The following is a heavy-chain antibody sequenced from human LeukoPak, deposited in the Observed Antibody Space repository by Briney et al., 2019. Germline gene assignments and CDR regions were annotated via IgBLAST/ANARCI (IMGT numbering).Heavy chain of an antibody. J-gene: IGHJ4*02. CDR3: ARERDHGYSYGHVLDF. V-gene: IGHV4-4*07. CDR2: VHSSVGT. CDR1: GGSMNTYY. D-gene: IGHD5-18*01. Sequence: SETLSLTCTVSGGSMNTYYWAWIRQTAGGGLEWIGQVHSSVGTTYNPSLRSRVSLSLDTSKNHFSLRLASVTAADTAVYFCARERDHGYSYGHVLDFWGQGIPVTVSS.